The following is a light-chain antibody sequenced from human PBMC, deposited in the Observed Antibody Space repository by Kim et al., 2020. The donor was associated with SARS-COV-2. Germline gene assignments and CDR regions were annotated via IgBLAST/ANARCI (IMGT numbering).Light chain of an antibody. V-gene: IGKV1-8*01. CDR1: QGISSY. J-gene: IGKJ1*01. CDR3: QQYYSYPWT. CDR2: AAT. Sequence: IQMTQSPSSFSASTGDRVTITCRASQGISSYLAWYQQKPGKAPKLLIYAATTLQSGVPSRFSGSGSGTDFTLTISCLQSEDFATYYCQQYYSYPWTFGEGTKVDIK.